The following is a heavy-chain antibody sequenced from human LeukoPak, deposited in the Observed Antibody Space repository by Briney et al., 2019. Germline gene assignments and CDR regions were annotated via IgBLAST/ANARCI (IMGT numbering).Heavy chain of an antibody. CDR3: ARDRGSTFDY. CDR1: GFTFSSYS. V-gene: IGHV3-21*01. J-gene: IGHJ4*02. CDR2: ISSSSSYI. Sequence: PGGSLRLSCAASGFTFSSYSMNWVRQAPGKGLEWVSSISSSSSYIYYANSVKGRFTISRDNAKNSLYLQMNSLRAEDTAVYYCARDRGSTFDYWGQGTLVTVSS. D-gene: IGHD2-15*01.